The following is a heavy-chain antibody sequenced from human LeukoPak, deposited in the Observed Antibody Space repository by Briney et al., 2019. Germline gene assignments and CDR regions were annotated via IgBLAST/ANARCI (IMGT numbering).Heavy chain of an antibody. J-gene: IGHJ4*02. V-gene: IGHV3-21*01. CDR3: ARVSCDYTTCKYPFDY. Sequence: PGGSLRLSCAASGFTFSTYSMNWVRQAPGKGLEWVSSIGSSGSYIYYADSLKGRFTISRDNAKNSLYLQMNSLRAEDTAVYYCARVSCDYTTCKYPFDYWGQGTLVTVSS. CDR2: IGSSGSYI. D-gene: IGHD3-3*01. CDR1: GFTFSTYS.